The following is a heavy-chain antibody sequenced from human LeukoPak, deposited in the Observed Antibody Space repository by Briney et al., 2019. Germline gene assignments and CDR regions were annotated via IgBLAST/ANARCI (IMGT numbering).Heavy chain of an antibody. V-gene: IGHV3-30*18. Sequence: GGSLRLSCTASGFTFSTCGMHWVRQAPGEGLEWVAAISNDGTNKNYADSVKGRFTISRDNSKNTLFLQMDSLRAEDTAVYYCAKAGYYDSSGYYYYFENWGQGTLVTASS. J-gene: IGHJ4*02. CDR3: AKAGYYDSSGYYYYFEN. D-gene: IGHD3-22*01. CDR1: GFTFSTCG. CDR2: ISNDGTNK.